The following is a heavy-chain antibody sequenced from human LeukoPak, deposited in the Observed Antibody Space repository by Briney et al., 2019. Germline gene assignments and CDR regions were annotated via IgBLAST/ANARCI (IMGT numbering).Heavy chain of an antibody. V-gene: IGHV3-7*05. CDR2: IKQDGSEK. Sequence: GGSLRLSCAASGFTFSNYWMSWVRQAPGKGLEWVANIKQDGSEKYYVDSVEGRFTISRDNAKNSLYLQMNSLRAEDTAVYYCASHGTSDGFDIWGQGTMVTVSS. CDR3: ASHGTSDGFDI. CDR1: GFTFSNYW. D-gene: IGHD1-1*01. J-gene: IGHJ3*02.